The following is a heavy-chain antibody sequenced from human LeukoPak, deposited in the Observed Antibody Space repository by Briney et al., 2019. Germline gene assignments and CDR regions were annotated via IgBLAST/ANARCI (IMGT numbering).Heavy chain of an antibody. CDR2: IYYSGST. J-gene: IGHJ4*02. V-gene: IGHV4-59*06. CDR3: ARSVRARYSGSHFDY. CDR1: GGSISSYY. Sequence: SETLSLTCTVSGGSISSYYWSWIRQPPGKGLEWIGYIYYSGSTYYNPSLKGRVTISVDTSKNQFSLKLSSVTAADTAVYYCARSVRARYSGSHFDYWGQGTLVTVSS. D-gene: IGHD1-26*01.